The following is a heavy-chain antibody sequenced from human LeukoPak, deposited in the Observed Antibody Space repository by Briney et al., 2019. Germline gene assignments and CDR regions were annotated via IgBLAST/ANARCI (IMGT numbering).Heavy chain of an antibody. J-gene: IGHJ4*02. D-gene: IGHD6-13*01. CDR3: ARVAAAGTGFDY. V-gene: IGHV4-59*01. CDR1: GGSISSYY. CDR2: IYYSGST. Sequence: SETLSLTCTVSGGSISSYYWSWIRQPPGKGLEWIGYIYYSGSTNYNPSLKSRVTISVDTSKNQFSLKLSSVTAADTAVYYRARVAAAGTGFDYWGQGTLVTVSS.